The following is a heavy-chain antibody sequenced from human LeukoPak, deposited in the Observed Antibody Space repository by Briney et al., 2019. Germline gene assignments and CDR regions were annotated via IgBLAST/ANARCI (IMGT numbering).Heavy chain of an antibody. CDR3: ARHTRAVVVTAPFDY. Sequence: SETLSLTCAVYGGSFSGYYWSWIRQPPGKGLEWIGEINHSGSTNYNPSLKSRVTISVDTSKNQFSLKLSSVTAADTAVYYCARHTRAVVVTAPFDYWGQGTLVTVSS. J-gene: IGHJ4*02. CDR1: GGSFSGYY. D-gene: IGHD2-21*02. CDR2: INHSGST. V-gene: IGHV4-34*01.